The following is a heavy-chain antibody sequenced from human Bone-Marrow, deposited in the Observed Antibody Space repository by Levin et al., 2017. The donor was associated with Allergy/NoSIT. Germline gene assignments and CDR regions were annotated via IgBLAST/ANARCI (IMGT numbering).Heavy chain of an antibody. V-gene: IGHV3-49*01. CDR1: GFTFDDYG. CDR3: ARCMVRGVIKLCPPDY. CDR2: IRGKAYGGTT. Sequence: QTGGSLRLSCRVSGFTFDDYGMSWFRQAPGKGLEWVSFIRGKAYGGTTEYAASVKGRFTISRDGAKSIAYLQMDSLKTEDTAVYFCARCMVRGVIKLCPPDYWGQGTQVTVSS. D-gene: IGHD3-10*01. J-gene: IGHJ4*02.